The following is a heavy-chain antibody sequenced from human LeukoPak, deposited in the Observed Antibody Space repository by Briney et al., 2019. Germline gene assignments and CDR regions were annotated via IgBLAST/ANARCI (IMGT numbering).Heavy chain of an antibody. D-gene: IGHD5-18*01. CDR1: GFTFNTYW. V-gene: IGHV3-7*03. CDR3: ARGRIAMGV. J-gene: IGHJ4*02. Sequence: GGSLRLSCAASGFTFNTYWMSWVRQAPGKGLEWVANIKEDGSERYYVDSVKGRFTISRDNAKNSLYLQMNSLRVEDTALYYCARGRIAMGVWGQGTLVTVSS. CDR2: IKEDGSER.